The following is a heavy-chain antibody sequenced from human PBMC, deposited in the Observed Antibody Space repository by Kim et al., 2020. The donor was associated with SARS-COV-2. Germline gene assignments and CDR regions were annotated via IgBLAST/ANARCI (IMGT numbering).Heavy chain of an antibody. J-gene: IGHJ4*02. CDR1: GLTLSGVD. D-gene: IGHD3-10*01. V-gene: IGHV3-30*03. Sequence: GGSLRLTCAASGLTLSGVDIHWVRQAPGKGLEWVAIVSYDDRNTYYKESVGGRFTISRDKSDNKVYLQMNNLRPDDTGVYYCAYGPWYASASDGHWGQGT. CDR3: AYGPWYASASDGH. CDR2: VSYDDRNT.